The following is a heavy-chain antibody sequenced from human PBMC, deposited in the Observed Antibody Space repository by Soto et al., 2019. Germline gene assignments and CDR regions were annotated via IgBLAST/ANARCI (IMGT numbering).Heavy chain of an antibody. CDR3: ARDRGVFDWLLYYYYYGMDV. CDR1: GFTFSSYW. J-gene: IGHJ6*02. Sequence: GGSLRLSCAASGFTFSSYWMSWVRQAPGKGLEWVANIKQDGSEKYYVDSVKGRFTISRDNAKNSLYLQMNSLRAEDTAVYYCARDRGVFDWLLYYYYYGMDVWG. V-gene: IGHV3-7*01. CDR2: IKQDGSEK. D-gene: IGHD3-9*01.